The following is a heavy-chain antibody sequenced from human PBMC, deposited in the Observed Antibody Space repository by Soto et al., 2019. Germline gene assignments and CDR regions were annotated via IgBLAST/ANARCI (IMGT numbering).Heavy chain of an antibody. J-gene: IGHJ4*02. D-gene: IGHD6-13*01. CDR3: ARGTSWQLPFDY. V-gene: IGHV4-39*07. CDR1: SGSISFTNVF. Sequence: SETLSLTCTVSSGSISFTNVFWGWVRQPPGKGLEWIGNVDYSGSTDYNPSLKSRVTISGDTSKNQFSLKVSSVTAADTAVYYCARGTSWQLPFDYWGQGTLVTVSS. CDR2: VDYSGST.